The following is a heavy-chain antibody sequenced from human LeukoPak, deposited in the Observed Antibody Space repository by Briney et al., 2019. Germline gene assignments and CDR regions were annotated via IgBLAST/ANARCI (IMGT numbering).Heavy chain of an antibody. D-gene: IGHD3-10*01. V-gene: IGHV3-74*01. Sequence: GGSLRLSCAASGFIFSSYWMHWVRQVPGKGLVWVSRIKSDGSSTSYAGSVKGRFTISRDNAKNTLYLQMNSLRAEDTAVYYCARDGWGSSMGYWGQGTLVTVSS. J-gene: IGHJ4*02. CDR2: IKSDGSST. CDR3: ARDGWGSSMGY. CDR1: GFIFSSYW.